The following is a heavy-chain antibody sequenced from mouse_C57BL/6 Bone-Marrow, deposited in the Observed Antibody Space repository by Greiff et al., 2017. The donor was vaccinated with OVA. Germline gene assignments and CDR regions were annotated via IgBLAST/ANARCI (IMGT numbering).Heavy chain of an antibody. J-gene: IGHJ3*01. CDR2: ISYSGST. Sequence: EVQLVESGPGMVKPSQSLSLTCTVTGYSITSGYDWHWIRHFPGNKLEWMGYISYSGSTHYNPSLKSRISITHDTSKNHFFLKLNSVTTEDAATYYCARREAYGGFAYWGQGTLVTVSA. V-gene: IGHV3-1*01. CDR1: GYSITSGYD. CDR3: ARREAYGGFAY. D-gene: IGHD1-1*01.